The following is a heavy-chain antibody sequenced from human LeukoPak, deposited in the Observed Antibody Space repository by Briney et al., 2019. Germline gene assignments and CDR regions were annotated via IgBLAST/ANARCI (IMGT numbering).Heavy chain of an antibody. CDR3: ATLGFSSGYYYYFDH. CDR1: GYSISSGYY. V-gene: IGHV4-38-2*02. D-gene: IGHD3-22*01. CDR2: IYYSGST. Sequence: SETLSLTCTVSGYSISSGYYWGWIRQPPGKGLEWIGSIYYSGSTYYNPSLKSRVTISVDTSKNQISLKLSSVTAADTAVYYCATLGFSSGYYYYFDHWGQGTLVTVSS. J-gene: IGHJ4*02.